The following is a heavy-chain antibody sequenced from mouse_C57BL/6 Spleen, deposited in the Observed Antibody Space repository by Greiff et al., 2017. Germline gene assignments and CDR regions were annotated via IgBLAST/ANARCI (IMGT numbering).Heavy chain of an antibody. D-gene: IGHD2-5*01. J-gene: IGHJ4*01. CDR2: IYPGDGDT. Sequence: QVQLKQSGAELVKPGASVKISCKASGYAFSSYWMNWVKQRPGKGLEWIGQIYPGDGDTNYNGKFKGKATLTADKSSSTAYMQLSSLTSEDSAVYFCARGGSNEEYYYAMDYWGQGTSVTVSS. CDR3: ARGGSNEEYYYAMDY. V-gene: IGHV1-80*01. CDR1: GYAFSSYW.